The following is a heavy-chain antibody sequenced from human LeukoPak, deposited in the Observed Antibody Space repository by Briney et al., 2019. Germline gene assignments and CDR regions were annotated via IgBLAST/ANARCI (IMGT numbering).Heavy chain of an antibody. D-gene: IGHD3-10*01. Sequence: GGSLRLSCAASRFTFSDYAMSWVRQAPGKGLKWVSGISATDDNTYYADSVKGRFTISRDNSKNMLYLQMNSLRVEDTAVYYCAKYETSFYGPGSYGFDSWGQGALVTVSS. CDR2: ISATDDNT. CDR1: RFTFSDYA. J-gene: IGHJ4*02. V-gene: IGHV3-23*01. CDR3: AKYETSFYGPGSYGFDS.